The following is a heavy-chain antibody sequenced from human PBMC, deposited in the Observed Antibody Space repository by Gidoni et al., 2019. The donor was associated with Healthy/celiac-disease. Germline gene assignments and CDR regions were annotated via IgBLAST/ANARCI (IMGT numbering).Heavy chain of an antibody. CDR3: ARRSVTKGRFFDY. CDR1: GGSISSYY. D-gene: IGHD4-17*01. Sequence: QVQLQESGPGLVKLSETLSLTCTVSGGSISSYYWSWIRQPPGKGLEWIGYIYYSGSTNYNPARKSGVTISVDTSKNQFSLKLSSVTAADTAVYYCARRSVTKGRFFDYWGQGTLVTVSS. J-gene: IGHJ4*02. CDR2: IYYSGST. V-gene: IGHV4-59*08.